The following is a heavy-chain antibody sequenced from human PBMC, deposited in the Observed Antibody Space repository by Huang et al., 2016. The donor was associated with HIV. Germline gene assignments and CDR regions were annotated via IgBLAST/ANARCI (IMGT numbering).Heavy chain of an antibody. CDR3: ATVDYYDTSGPQRGYFDN. Sequence: QVQLVQSGAEVKKPGSSVKVSCKASGGSFRNFAIGWVRQAPGQGLGWTGGNIPTRGTANYAQKFQGRVTIIADESTSTAYMELSSLRSEDTAVYYCATVDYYDTSGPQRGYFDNWGQGTLVTVSS. D-gene: IGHD3-22*01. V-gene: IGHV1-69*01. CDR2: NIPTRGTA. J-gene: IGHJ4*02. CDR1: GGSFRNFA.